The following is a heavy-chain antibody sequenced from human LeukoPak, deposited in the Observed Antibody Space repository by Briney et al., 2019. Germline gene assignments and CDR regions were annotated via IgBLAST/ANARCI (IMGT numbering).Heavy chain of an antibody. CDR2: IRYDGSNK. Sequence: GGSLRLSCAASGFTFSGYGMHWVRQAPGKGLDWVSFIRYDGSNKYYADSVKGRFTISRGNSKNTLYLQMNSLRAEDTAVYYCAIFSGSFFYWGQGTLVTVSS. CDR1: GFTFSGYG. D-gene: IGHD3-10*01. V-gene: IGHV3-30*02. CDR3: AIFSGSFFY. J-gene: IGHJ4*02.